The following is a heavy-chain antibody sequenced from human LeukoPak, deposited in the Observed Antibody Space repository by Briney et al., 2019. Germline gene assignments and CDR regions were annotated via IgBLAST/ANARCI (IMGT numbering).Heavy chain of an antibody. CDR3: ARDIYCSSTSCYVLGYYYYGMDV. Sequence: GGSLRLSCAASGFTFSSYWMSWVRQAPGKGLEWVANIKQDGSEKYYVDSVKGRFTISRDNAKNSLYLQMNSLRAEDTAVYYCARDIYCSSTSCYVLGYYYYGMDVWGQGTTVTVSS. CDR2: IKQDGSEK. D-gene: IGHD2-2*01. J-gene: IGHJ6*02. V-gene: IGHV3-7*01. CDR1: GFTFSSYW.